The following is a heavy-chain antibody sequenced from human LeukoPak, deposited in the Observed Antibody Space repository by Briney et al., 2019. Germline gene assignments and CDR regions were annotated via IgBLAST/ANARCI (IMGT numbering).Heavy chain of an antibody. J-gene: IGHJ4*02. CDR1: GFTFSSYG. D-gene: IGHD6-13*01. Sequence: PGGSLRLSCAASGFTFSSYGMHWARQAPGKGLEWVAFIRYDGSNKYYADSVKGRFTISRDNSKNTLYLQMNSLRAEDTAVYYCAKTVGSSWYFDYWGQGTLVTVSS. CDR3: AKTVGSSWYFDY. CDR2: IRYDGSNK. V-gene: IGHV3-30*02.